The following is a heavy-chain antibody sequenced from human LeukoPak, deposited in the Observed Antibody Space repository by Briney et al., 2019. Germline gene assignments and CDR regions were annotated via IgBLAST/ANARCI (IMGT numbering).Heavy chain of an antibody. Sequence: SETLSLTCTVSGDSMSRFFWSWIRQPPGRGLEWIGSMHYSGDTNYNPSLKSRVTISVDTSKNQFSLKLSSVTAADTAVYYCARGRVATVTTRPYYFDYWGQGTLVTVSS. CDR2: MHYSGDT. V-gene: IGHV4-59*12. D-gene: IGHD4-17*01. J-gene: IGHJ4*02. CDR1: GDSMSRFF. CDR3: ARGRVATVTTRPYYFDY.